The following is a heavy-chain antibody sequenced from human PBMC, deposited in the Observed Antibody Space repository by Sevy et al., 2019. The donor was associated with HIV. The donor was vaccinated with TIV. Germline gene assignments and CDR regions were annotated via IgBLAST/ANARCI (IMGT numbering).Heavy chain of an antibody. J-gene: IGHJ6*02. CDR1: GFTFSSYA. D-gene: IGHD3-22*01. Sequence: GGSLRLSCAASGFTFSSYAMQWVRQAPGKGLEWVAVISYDGSNKYYADSVKGRFTISRDNSKNTLYLQMNSLRAEDTAVYYCARENYYYDSSGYYGWDYYYYYGMDVWGQGTTVTVSS. CDR2: ISYDGSNK. CDR3: ARENYYYDSSGYYGWDYYYYYGMDV. V-gene: IGHV3-30-3*01.